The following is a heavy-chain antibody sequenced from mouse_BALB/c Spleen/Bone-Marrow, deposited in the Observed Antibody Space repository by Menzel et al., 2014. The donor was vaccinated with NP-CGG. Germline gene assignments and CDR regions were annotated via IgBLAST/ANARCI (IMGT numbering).Heavy chain of an antibody. Sequence: VQLKESGPGLVKPSQSLSLTCTFTGYSITSDYAWNWIRQFPGNKLEWMGYISYSGSTSYNPSLKSRISITRDTSKNQFFLQLNSVTTEDTATYYCARERGLRRWAWFAYWGQGTLVTVSA. J-gene: IGHJ3*01. V-gene: IGHV3-2*02. D-gene: IGHD2-4*01. CDR2: ISYSGST. CDR1: GYSITSDYA. CDR3: ARERGLRRWAWFAY.